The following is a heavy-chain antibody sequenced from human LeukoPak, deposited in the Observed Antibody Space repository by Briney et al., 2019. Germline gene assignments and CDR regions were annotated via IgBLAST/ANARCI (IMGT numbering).Heavy chain of an antibody. CDR1: GYTFTSYD. J-gene: IGHJ6*03. Sequence: GASVKVSCKASGYTFTSYDINWVRQATGQGLEWMGWMNPNSGNTGYAQKFQGRVTMTRNTSISTAYMELSSLRSEDTAVYYCAREGSSSLSTYYYYYYMDVWGKGTTVTVSS. V-gene: IGHV1-8*01. CDR2: MNPNSGNT. D-gene: IGHD6-6*01. CDR3: AREGSSSLSTYYYYYYMDV.